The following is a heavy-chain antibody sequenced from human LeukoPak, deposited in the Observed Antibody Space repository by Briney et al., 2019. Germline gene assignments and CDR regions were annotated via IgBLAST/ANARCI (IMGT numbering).Heavy chain of an antibody. CDR3: ARDAARRGELWISGYFDY. CDR2: ISYDGSNK. V-gene: IGHV3-30-3*01. Sequence: GGSLRLSCAASGFTFSSNAMHRVRQAPGKGLEWVAVISYDGSNKYYADSVKGRFTISRDNSKNTLYLQMNSLRVEDTAVYYCARDAARRGELWISGYFDYWGQGTLVIVSS. J-gene: IGHJ4*02. CDR1: GFTFSSNA. D-gene: IGHD1-26*01.